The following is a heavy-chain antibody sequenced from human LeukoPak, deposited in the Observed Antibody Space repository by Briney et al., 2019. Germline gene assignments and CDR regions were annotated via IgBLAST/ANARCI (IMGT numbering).Heavy chain of an antibody. J-gene: IGHJ4*02. V-gene: IGHV1-24*01. Sequence: ASVKVSCKVSGYTLTELSMHWVRQAPGKGLEWMGGFDPEDGETIYAQKFQGRVTMTEDTSTDTAYMELSRLRSDDTAVYYCHSGSYYLDYWGQGTLVTVSS. D-gene: IGHD1-26*01. CDR3: HSGSYYLDY. CDR2: FDPEDGET. CDR1: GYTLTELS.